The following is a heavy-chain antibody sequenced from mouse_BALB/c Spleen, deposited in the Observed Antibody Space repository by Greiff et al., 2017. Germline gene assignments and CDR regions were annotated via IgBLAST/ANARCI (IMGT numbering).Heavy chain of an antibody. D-gene: IGHD1-1*01. CDR3: SEDSAVYYCAWFYYGSSLYFDY. Sequence: VQVVESGPELARPWASVKISCQAFYTFSRRVYFAIRDTNYWMQWVKQRPGQGLEWIGAIYPGNGDTSYNQKFKGKATLTADKSSSTAYMQLSSLTSEDSAVYYCAWFYYGSSLYFDYWGQGTSVTVSS. CDR1: YTFS. J-gene: IGHJ4*01. V-gene: IGHV1-87*01. CDR2: GQGLEWIG.